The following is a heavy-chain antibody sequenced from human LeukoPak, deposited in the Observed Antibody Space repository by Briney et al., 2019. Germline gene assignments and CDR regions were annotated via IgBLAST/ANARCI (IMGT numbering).Heavy chain of an antibody. CDR1: GFTFSSYS. V-gene: IGHV3-21*01. Sequence: GGSLRLSCAASGFTFSSYSMNWVRQAPGKGLEWVSSISSSSSYIYCADSVKGRFTISRDNAKNSLYLQMNSLRAEDTAVYYCARDFYDSSGYNDAFDIWGQGTMVTVSS. CDR2: ISSSSSYI. D-gene: IGHD3-22*01. J-gene: IGHJ3*02. CDR3: ARDFYDSSGYNDAFDI.